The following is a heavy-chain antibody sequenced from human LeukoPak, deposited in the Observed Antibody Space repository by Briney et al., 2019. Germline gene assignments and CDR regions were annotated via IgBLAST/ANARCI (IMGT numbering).Heavy chain of an antibody. CDR1: GGSFSGYY. Sequence: NPSETLSLTCAVYGGSFSGYYWSWIRQPPGKGLEWIGEINHSGSTNYNPSLKSRVTISVDTSKNQFSLKLSSVTAADTAVYYCAREVGYSYGPFDYWGQGTLVTVSS. D-gene: IGHD5-18*01. V-gene: IGHV4-34*01. J-gene: IGHJ4*02. CDR2: INHSGST. CDR3: AREVGYSYGPFDY.